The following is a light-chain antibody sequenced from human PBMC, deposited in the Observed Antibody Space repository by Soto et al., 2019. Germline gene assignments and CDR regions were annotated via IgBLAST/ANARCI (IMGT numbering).Light chain of an antibody. CDR2: EVN. CDR1: SSDVGGYDY. V-gene: IGLV2-14*01. CDR3: SSYSTTSTLV. Sequence: QSALTQPASVSESPGQSVTISCTGASSDVGGYDYVSWYQQHPGKAPKLILYEVNNRPSGVSNHFSGSKSGNTASLITSGLQADDEADYYCSSYSTTSTLVFGSGTKVTVL. J-gene: IGLJ1*01.